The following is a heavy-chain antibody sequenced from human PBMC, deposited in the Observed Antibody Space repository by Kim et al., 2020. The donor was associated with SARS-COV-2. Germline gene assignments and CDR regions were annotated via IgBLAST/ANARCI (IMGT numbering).Heavy chain of an antibody. CDR2: IIPIFGTA. CDR3: ASPAGNWNPSNGMDV. D-gene: IGHD1-1*01. Sequence: SVKVSCKASGGTFSSYAISWVRQAPGQGLEWMGGIIPIFGTAIYAQKFQGRVTITADESTSTAYMELSSLRSEDTAVYYCASPAGNWNPSNGMDVWGQGTTVTVSS. J-gene: IGHJ6*02. CDR1: GGTFSSYA. V-gene: IGHV1-69*13.